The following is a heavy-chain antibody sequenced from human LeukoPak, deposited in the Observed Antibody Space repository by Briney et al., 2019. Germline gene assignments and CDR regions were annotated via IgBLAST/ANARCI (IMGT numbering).Heavy chain of an antibody. Sequence: GGPLRLSCAASGFTFDDYAMHWVRQAPGKGLEWVSGISWNSGSIGYADSVKGRFTISRDNAKNSLYLQMNSLRAEDTALYYCAKALGDYSNYLYYFDYWGQGTLVTVSS. CDR1: GFTFDDYA. V-gene: IGHV3-9*01. CDR2: ISWNSGSI. D-gene: IGHD4-11*01. CDR3: AKALGDYSNYLYYFDY. J-gene: IGHJ4*02.